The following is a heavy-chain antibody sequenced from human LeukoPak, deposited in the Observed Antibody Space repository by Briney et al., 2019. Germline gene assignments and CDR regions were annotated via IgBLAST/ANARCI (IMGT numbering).Heavy chain of an antibody. D-gene: IGHD3-10*01. CDR3: ARGPTPYGSGSYYNGGGFDP. CDR2: IIPIFGTA. CDR1: GYPFPAYY. Sequence: ASVKVSCKPSGYPFPAYYIHWVRQAPGQGLEWMGGIIPIFGTANYAQKFQGRVTITADESTSTAYMELSSLRSEDTAVYYCARGPTPYGSGSYYNGGGFDPWGQGTLVTVSS. J-gene: IGHJ5*02. V-gene: IGHV1-69*13.